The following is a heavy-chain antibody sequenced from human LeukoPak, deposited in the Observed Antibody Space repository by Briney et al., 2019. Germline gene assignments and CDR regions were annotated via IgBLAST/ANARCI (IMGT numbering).Heavy chain of an antibody. D-gene: IGHD1-26*01. CDR3: ARGSYYTRNPMDYYYYYMDV. V-gene: IGHV1-69*05. Sequence: SVSLSCTASAGTFSSNTISWERYRPGQGLEWMGGIITIFGTANYAQKFQGRVTITTDESTSTAYMELSSLRSEDTAVYYCARGSYYTRNPMDYYYYYMDVWGKGTTVTVSS. CDR1: AGTFSSNT. CDR2: IITIFGTA. J-gene: IGHJ6*03.